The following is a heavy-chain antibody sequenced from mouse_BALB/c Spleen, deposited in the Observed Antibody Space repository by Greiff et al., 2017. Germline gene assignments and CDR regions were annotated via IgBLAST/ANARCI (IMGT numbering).Heavy chain of an antibody. V-gene: IGHV2-9*02. CDR3: ARDRAYRYLDY. J-gene: IGHJ2*01. D-gene: IGHD2-14*01. CDR2: IWAGGST. CDR1: GFSLTSYG. Sequence: VMLVESGPGLVAPSQSLSITCTVSGFSLTSYGVHWVRQPPGKGLEWLGVIWAGGSTNYNSALKSRLSISKDNSKSQVFLKMNSLQTDDTARYYCARDRAYRYLDYWGQGTTLTVSS.